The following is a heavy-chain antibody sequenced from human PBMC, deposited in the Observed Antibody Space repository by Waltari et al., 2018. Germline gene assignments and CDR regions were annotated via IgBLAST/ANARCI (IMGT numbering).Heavy chain of an antibody. D-gene: IGHD5-18*01. CDR2: ISGSGGST. CDR1: GFTFRSYS. Sequence: EVQLLESGGGLVQPGGSLRLSCAASGFTFRSYSMSLVRQAPGKGLEWVSAISGSGGSTYYADSVKGRFTISRDNSKNTLYLQMNSLRAEDTAVYYCAKGGYSYGSRLDSWGQGTLVTVSS. J-gene: IGHJ5*02. V-gene: IGHV3-23*01. CDR3: AKGGYSYGSRLDS.